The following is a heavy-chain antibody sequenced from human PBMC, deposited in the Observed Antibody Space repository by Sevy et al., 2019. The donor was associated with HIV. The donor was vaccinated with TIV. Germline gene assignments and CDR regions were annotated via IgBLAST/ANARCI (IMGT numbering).Heavy chain of an antibody. Sequence: SETLSLTCAVYGGSFSGYYWSWIRQPPGKGLEWIGEINHSGSTNYNPSLKSRVTISVDTSKNQFSLKLSSVTAADTAVYTCARGGYSDYWGQGTLVTVSS. CDR1: GGSFSGYY. J-gene: IGHJ4*02. V-gene: IGHV4-34*01. CDR3: ARGGYSDY. CDR2: INHSGST.